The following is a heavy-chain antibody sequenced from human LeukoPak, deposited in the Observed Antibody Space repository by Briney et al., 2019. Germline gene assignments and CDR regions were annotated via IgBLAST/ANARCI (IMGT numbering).Heavy chain of an antibody. CDR1: GYTFTTYG. D-gene: IGHD6-6*01. Sequence: GASVKVSCKASGYTFTTYGISWVRQAPGQGLEWMGWISTYNGNTNYAQQFQGRVTMTTDTSMSTTYMELRSLRSDDTAVYYCAGDLIAVRPGWFDPWGQGSLVTVSS. V-gene: IGHV1-18*01. J-gene: IGHJ5*02. CDR2: ISTYNGNT. CDR3: AGDLIAVRPGWFDP.